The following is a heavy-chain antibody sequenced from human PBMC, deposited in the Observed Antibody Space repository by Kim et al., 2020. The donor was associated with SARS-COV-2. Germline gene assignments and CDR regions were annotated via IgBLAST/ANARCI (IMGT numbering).Heavy chain of an antibody. V-gene: IGHV5-51*01. D-gene: IGHD3-9*01. J-gene: IGHJ4*02. Sequence: YSPSFQGQVTISADKSISTAYLQWSSLKASDTAMYYCARQGYDILTGLYYWGQGTLVTVSS. CDR3: ARQGYDILTGLYY.